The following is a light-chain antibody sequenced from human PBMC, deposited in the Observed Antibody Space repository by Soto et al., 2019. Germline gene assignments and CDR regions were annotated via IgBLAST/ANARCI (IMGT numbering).Light chain of an antibody. CDR3: LQGGT. Sequence: DIVMTQSPLSLSVTPGQPASISCKSSQSLLRSDGKTYLHWYLQKLGQSPQLLIYEVSIRFSGVPDRFSGGGAGTDFTLNISGSEAEDVGVYYCLQGGTSGQGTKLEIK. CDR2: EVS. J-gene: IGKJ2*02. V-gene: IGKV2-29*03. CDR1: QSLLRSDGKTY.